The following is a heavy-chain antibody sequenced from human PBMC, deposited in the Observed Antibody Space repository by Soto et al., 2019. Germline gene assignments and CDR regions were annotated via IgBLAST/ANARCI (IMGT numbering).Heavy chain of an antibody. CDR3: AHRFPTYWFAP. D-gene: IGHD3-16*01. Sequence: SGPTLVNPTQTLTLTCTFSGFSLSTSGVGVGWIRQPPGKALEWLALIYWDDDKRYSPSLKSRLTITNDTSKNQVVLTLTNMDPVDTATFFWAHRFPTYWFAPGGQETLATVSS. J-gene: IGHJ5*02. V-gene: IGHV2-5*02. CDR2: IYWDDDK. CDR1: GFSLSTSGVG.